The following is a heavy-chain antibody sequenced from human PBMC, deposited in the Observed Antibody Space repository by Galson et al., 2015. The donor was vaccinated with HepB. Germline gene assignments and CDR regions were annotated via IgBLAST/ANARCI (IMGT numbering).Heavy chain of an antibody. D-gene: IGHD6-19*01. CDR2: ITGSGGTT. CDR1: GFTFSRYA. Sequence: SLRLSCAGSGFTFSRYAMSWVRQAPGQGLEWVSGITGSGGTTYYADSVKGRFTISRDNSKNTVSLQMSSLRVDDTAMYYCARASTDYSSGWEEFDHWGQGTPVTVSS. J-gene: IGHJ4*02. CDR3: ARASTDYSSGWEEFDH. V-gene: IGHV3-23*01.